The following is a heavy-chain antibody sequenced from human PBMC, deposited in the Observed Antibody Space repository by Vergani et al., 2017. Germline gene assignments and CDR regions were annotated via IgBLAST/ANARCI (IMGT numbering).Heavy chain of an antibody. Sequence: EVMLVQSGAEVQKPGESLKISCKYSESSFISNEIAWVRQMSGKGLQWMGNINPIDSKIAYSPSFQGQAIMSLDKSITTAYLQWRSLKASDTAIYYCARSVIAAAGISWFDPWGQGTLVTVSS. CDR2: INPIDSKI. J-gene: IGHJ5*02. D-gene: IGHD6-13*01. V-gene: IGHV5-51*03. CDR1: ESSFISNE. CDR3: ARSVIAAAGISWFDP.